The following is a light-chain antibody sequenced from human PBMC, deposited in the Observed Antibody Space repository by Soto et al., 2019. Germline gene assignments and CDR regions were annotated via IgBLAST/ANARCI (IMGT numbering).Light chain of an antibody. CDR1: QDITNF. CDR2: DAT. J-gene: IGKJ4*01. V-gene: IGKV1-33*01. CDR3: QQYDDLPLT. Sequence: DVQMTQSPSSLSASVGDRVTITCRASQDITNFLNWYQQKPGKAPKLLIYDATYLEKGAPSRFSGSGSGTDFSFTISNLQPEDFATYFCQQYDDLPLTFGGGTKVDIK.